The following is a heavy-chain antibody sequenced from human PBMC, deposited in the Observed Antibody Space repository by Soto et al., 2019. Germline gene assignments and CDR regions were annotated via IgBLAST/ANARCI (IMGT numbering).Heavy chain of an antibody. CDR2: VIPLFDTA. J-gene: IGHJ6*04. CDR1: GGIFTNNA. Sequence: QVQVVQSGAEVKKPGSSVKVSCKVSGGIFTNNAISWVRQAPGQGLEWLGGVIPLFDTAYYAQIFRGRLRISADGATTTAYMELSGLTSADTAVDFCATGGHNDGYNFYHGMDVWGEVTTVPVSA. D-gene: IGHD5-18*01. V-gene: IGHV1-69*01. CDR3: ATGGHNDGYNFYHGMDV.